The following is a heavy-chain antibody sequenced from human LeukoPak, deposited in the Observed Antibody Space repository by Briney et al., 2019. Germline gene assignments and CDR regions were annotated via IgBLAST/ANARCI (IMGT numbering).Heavy chain of an antibody. D-gene: IGHD1-20*01. CDR1: GFTFSSYA. V-gene: IGHV3-23*01. CDR3: AKAKDNWNDSANFDY. Sequence: GGSLRLSCAASGFTFSSYAMSWVRQAPGKGLEWVSAISGSGGSTYYADSVKGRFTISRDNSKNTLYLQMNSLRAEDMAVYYCAKAKDNWNDSANFDYWGQGTLVTVSS. CDR2: ISGSGGST. J-gene: IGHJ4*02.